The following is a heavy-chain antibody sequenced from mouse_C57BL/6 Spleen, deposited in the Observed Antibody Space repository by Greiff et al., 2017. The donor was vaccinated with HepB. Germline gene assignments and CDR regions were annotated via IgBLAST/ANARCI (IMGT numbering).Heavy chain of an antibody. V-gene: IGHV10-1*01. D-gene: IGHD2-1*01. CDR1: GFSFNTYA. J-gene: IGHJ4*01. CDR2: IRSKSNNYAT. Sequence: EVQLVESGGGLVQPKGSLKLSCAASGFSFNTYAMNWVRQAPGKGLEWVARIRSKSNNYATYYADSVKDRFTISRDDSESMLYLQMNNLKTEDTAMYYCVRQAGNWRGYYAMDYWGQGTSVTVSS. CDR3: VRQAGNWRGYYAMDY.